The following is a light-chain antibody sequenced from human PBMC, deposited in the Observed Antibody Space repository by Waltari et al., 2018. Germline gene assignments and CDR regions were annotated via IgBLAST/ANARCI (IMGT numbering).Light chain of an antibody. CDR1: ALPKHH. J-gene: IGLJ2*01. CDR2: KDT. V-gene: IGLV3-25*03. Sequence: YELTQTPSSSVSPGHTHNITCSGEALPKHHVYWYQKKPGQAPVLVILKDTERPAEVPERFSGSTSGTRVTLTISGAQAEDEADYYCQSVDSTGSYVVFGGGTKLTVL. CDR3: QSVDSTGSYVV.